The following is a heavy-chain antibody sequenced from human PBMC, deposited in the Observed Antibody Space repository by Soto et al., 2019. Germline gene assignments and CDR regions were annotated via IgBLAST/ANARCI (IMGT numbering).Heavy chain of an antibody. CDR3: ARETYGDYVGYFDP. CDR2: ISTYNGDT. Sequence: ASVKVSCKASGYTFTRSGISWVRQAPGQGLEWMGWISTYNGDTNYAQTFQGRVTMTTDTSTGTVHMEVRSLRSDDTAVYYCARETYGDYVGYFDPWGQGIQVTVSS. CDR1: GYTFTRSG. D-gene: IGHD4-17*01. V-gene: IGHV1-18*01. J-gene: IGHJ5*02.